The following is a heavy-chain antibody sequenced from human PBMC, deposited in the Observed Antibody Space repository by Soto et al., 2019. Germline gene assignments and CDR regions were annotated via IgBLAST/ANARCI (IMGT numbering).Heavy chain of an antibody. D-gene: IGHD3-22*01. J-gene: IGHJ4*02. V-gene: IGHV3-30-3*01. CDR1: GFTFSSYA. CDR2: ISYDGSDK. CDR3: ARDYYKYYDSSGYYRSPAY. Sequence: SLRLSCAASGFTFSSYAIHLVRPAPGKGLGWVALISYDGSDKDYADSVKGRFTISRDNSRNTLFLQMNSLRAEDTAVYYCARDYYKYYDSSGYYRSPAYWGQGTLVTVSS.